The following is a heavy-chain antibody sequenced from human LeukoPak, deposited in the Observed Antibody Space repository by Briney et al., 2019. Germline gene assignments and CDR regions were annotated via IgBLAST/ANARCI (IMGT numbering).Heavy chain of an antibody. CDR3: ANLGPPGRDHYLES. CDR1: GFTFSRYG. Sequence: GGSLRLSCAASGFTFSRYGMHWVRQAPGKGLEWVAVISYDGSNKYYADSVKGRFTISRDNSKNTLYLQMNSLRDEDTAVYYCANLGPPGRDHYLESWGQGTLVTVSS. CDR2: ISYDGSNK. J-gene: IGHJ4*02. D-gene: IGHD5-24*01. V-gene: IGHV3-30*18.